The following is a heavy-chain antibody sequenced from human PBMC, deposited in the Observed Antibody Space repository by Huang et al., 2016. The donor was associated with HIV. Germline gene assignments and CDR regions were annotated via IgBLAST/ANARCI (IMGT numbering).Heavy chain of an antibody. V-gene: IGHV3-21*01. J-gene: IGHJ4*02. CDR1: GFTFSYYS. CDR2: ISRSSYI. Sequence: EVQLVESGGSLVKPGGSLRLSCAASGFTFSYYSMNWVRQAPGKGLEWVSSISRSSYIYYADSVKGRFTISRDNAKNSLYLQMNSLRAEDTAVYYCARDDGAVFNFDYWGQGTLVTVSS. CDR3: ARDDGAVFNFDY. D-gene: IGHD3-16*01.